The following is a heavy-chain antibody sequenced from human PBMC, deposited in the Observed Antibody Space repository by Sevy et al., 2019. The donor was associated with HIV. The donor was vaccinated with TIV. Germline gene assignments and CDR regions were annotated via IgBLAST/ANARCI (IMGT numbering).Heavy chain of an antibody. J-gene: IGHJ6*02. CDR3: ATASKNILTGPYYYYGMDV. CDR1: GYTLTELS. V-gene: IGHV1-24*01. D-gene: IGHD3-9*01. Sequence: ASVKVSCKVSGYTLTELSMHWVRQAPGKGLEWMGGFDPVDGETIYAQKFQGRVTMTEDTSTDTAYTELSSLRSEDTAVYYCATASKNILTGPYYYYGMDVWGQGTTVTVSS. CDR2: FDPVDGET.